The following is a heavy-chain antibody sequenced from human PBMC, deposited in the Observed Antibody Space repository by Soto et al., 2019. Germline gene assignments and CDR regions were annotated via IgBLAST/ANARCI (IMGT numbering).Heavy chain of an antibody. Sequence: GGSLRLSCAASGFTFSDYYMSWIRQAPGKGLEWVSYISSSGSTIYYADSVEGRFTISRDNAKNSLYLQMNSLRAEDTAVYHCARGHHSSAWYGTFGYWGQGTQVTVSS. V-gene: IGHV3-11*01. CDR2: ISSSGSTI. CDR1: GFTFSDYY. D-gene: IGHD6-19*01. CDR3: ARGHHSSAWYGTFGY. J-gene: IGHJ4*02.